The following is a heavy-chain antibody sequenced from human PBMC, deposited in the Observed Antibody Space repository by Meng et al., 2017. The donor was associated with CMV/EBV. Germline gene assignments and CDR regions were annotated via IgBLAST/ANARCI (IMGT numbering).Heavy chain of an antibody. CDR2: ISSSGSTI. J-gene: IGHJ4*02. V-gene: IGHV3-48*03. D-gene: IGHD4-17*01. Sequence: GGSLRLSCAASGFTFSSYEMNWVRQAPGKGLEWVSYISSSGSTIYYADSVKGRFTISRDNAKNSLYLQMNTLRAEDTAVYYCARRNTVIQNDYRGQGTLVTVSS. CDR1: GFTFSSYE. CDR3: ARRNTVIQNDY.